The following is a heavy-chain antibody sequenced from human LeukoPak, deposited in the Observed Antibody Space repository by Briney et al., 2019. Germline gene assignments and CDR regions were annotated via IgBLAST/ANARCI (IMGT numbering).Heavy chain of an antibody. Sequence: PGGSLRLSCAASGFTFSSYAMHWVRQAPGKGLEWVAVISYDVNTKYYADSVKGRFSISRDNSQNTVYLQMNSLRPEDTAVYYCARGAHAAAAGKDYWGQGTLVTVSS. CDR3: ARGAHAAAAGKDY. V-gene: IGHV3-30-3*01. CDR2: ISYDVNTK. J-gene: IGHJ4*02. CDR1: GFTFSSYA. D-gene: IGHD6-13*01.